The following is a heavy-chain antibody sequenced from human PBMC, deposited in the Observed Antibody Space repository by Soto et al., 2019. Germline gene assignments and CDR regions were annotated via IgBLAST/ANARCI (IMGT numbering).Heavy chain of an antibody. J-gene: IGHJ5*02. CDR1: GYTFTSYG. V-gene: IGHV1-18*01. CDR2: ISAYNGNT. D-gene: IGHD2-2*01. Sequence: ASVKVSCKASGYTFTSYGISWVRQAPGQGLEWMGWISAYNGNTNYAQKLQGRVTMTTDTSTSTAYMELRSLRSDDTAVYYCARAYCGSSTSCTYNWFDPWGQGTLVTVSS. CDR3: ARAYCGSSTSCTYNWFDP.